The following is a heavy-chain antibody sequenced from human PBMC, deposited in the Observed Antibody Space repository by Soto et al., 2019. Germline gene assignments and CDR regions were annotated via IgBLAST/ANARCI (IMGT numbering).Heavy chain of an antibody. Sequence: QITLKESSPTLVKPTQTLTLTCSFSGFSLYTGGLGVGWIRQPPGKALEWLALLYWDDTRRYNPSLKNTLTIAKDTSENQGVLTVTDMGPVDTGTYFCAHYTTDTYFDVWGKGATVTVSS. CDR2: LYWDDTR. D-gene: IGHD1-1*01. V-gene: IGHV2-5*02. CDR3: AHYTTDTYFDV. CDR1: GFSLYTGGLG. J-gene: IGHJ6*04.